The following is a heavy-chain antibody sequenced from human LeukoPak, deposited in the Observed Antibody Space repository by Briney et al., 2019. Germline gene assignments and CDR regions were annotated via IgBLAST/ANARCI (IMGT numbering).Heavy chain of an antibody. V-gene: IGHV1-8*01. Sequence: ASVNVSCKASGYTFTSYDINWVRQATGQGLEWMGWMNPNSGNTGYAQKFQGRVTMTRNTSISTAYMELSSLRSEDTAVYYCARVRAATLGIYYYYYGMDVWGQGTTVTVSS. CDR3: ARVRAATLGIYYYYYGMDV. CDR2: MNPNSGNT. J-gene: IGHJ6*02. CDR1: GYTFTSYD. D-gene: IGHD2-15*01.